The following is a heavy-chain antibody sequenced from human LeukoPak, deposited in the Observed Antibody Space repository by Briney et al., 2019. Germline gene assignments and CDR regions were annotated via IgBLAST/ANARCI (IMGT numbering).Heavy chain of an antibody. CDR2: ISSSSSYI. Sequence: GGSLRLSCAASGFTFSSYGMNWVRQAPGKGLEWVSSISSSSSYIYYADSVKGRFTISRDNAKNSLYLQMNSLRAEDTAVYYCARESGTYYYDSSGQNNAFDIWGQGTMVTVSS. CDR3: ARESGTYYYDSSGQNNAFDI. CDR1: GFTFSSYG. V-gene: IGHV3-21*01. D-gene: IGHD3-22*01. J-gene: IGHJ3*02.